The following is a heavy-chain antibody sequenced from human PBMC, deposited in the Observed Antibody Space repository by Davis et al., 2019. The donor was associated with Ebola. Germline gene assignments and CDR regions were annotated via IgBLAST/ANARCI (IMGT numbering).Heavy chain of an antibody. J-gene: IGHJ6*03. V-gene: IGHV4-4*02. D-gene: IGHD2-2*01. Sequence: PSETLSLTCAVSGGSISSSNWWSWVRQPPGKGLEWIGEIYHSGSTNYNPSLKSRVTISVDKSKNQFSLKLSSVTAADTAVYYCARGRWAAASYYYYYYMDVWGKGTTVTVSS. CDR1: GGSISSSNW. CDR3: ARGRWAAASYYYYYYMDV. CDR2: IYHSGST.